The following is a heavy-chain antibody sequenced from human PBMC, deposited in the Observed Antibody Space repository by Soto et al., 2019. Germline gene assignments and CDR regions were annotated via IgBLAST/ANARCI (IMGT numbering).Heavy chain of an antibody. CDR2: ISSSSSTI. V-gene: IGHV3-48*01. CDR3: YSTLGYCSGGSCDYGDSDAFDI. D-gene: IGHD2-15*01. Sequence: PWGSLRISCAACEYTVSSYSMNWVRQAPGKGLEWVSYISSSSSTIYYADSVKGRFTISRDNAKNSLYLQMNSLRAEDTAVYYCYSTLGYCSGGSCDYGDSDAFDIWGQGTMVTVSS. J-gene: IGHJ3*02. CDR1: EYTVSSYS.